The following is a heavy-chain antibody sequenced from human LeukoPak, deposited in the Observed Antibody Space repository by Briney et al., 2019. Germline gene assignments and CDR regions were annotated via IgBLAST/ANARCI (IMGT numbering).Heavy chain of an antibody. CDR3: AKDTQFRLAGYHQP. CDR2: FCWNSGSI. V-gene: IGHV3-9*01. D-gene: IGHD5-18*01. CDR1: GFTFDDYT. Sequence: GGSLRLSCAVSGFTFDDYTMYWVRHTPGKGVEWVSDFCWNSGSIGYAASVKGRFTISRANPKNTLYLQMNSLRPGAPALYYCAKDTQFRLAGYHQPWGQGTLVTVSS. J-gene: IGHJ1*01.